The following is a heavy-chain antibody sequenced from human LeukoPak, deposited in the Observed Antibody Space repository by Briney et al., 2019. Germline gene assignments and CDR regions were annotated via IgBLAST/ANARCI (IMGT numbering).Heavy chain of an antibody. J-gene: IGHJ3*02. Sequence: SGGSLRLSCAASGFTFSNHAMYWARQALGKGLEWVAFIRHDGTKEYYADSVRGRFSISRDNSKNMLYLQMNSLRVEDTAVYYCAKDRVYGFDIWGQGTMVTVSS. V-gene: IGHV3-30*02. CDR2: IRHDGTKE. CDR1: GFTFSNHA. D-gene: IGHD3-10*01. CDR3: AKDRVYGFDI.